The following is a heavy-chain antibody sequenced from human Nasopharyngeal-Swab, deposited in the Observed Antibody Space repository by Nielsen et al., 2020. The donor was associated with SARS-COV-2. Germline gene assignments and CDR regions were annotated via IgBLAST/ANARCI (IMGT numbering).Heavy chain of an antibody. Sequence: GESLKISCAASGFTFSSYSMNWVRQAPGKGLEWVSSISSGSSYIYYADSVKGRFTIPRDNAKNSLYLQMNSLRAEDTAVYYCARDLDGYYDSSGYYPHYYFDYWGQGTLVTVSS. CDR1: GFTFSSYS. D-gene: IGHD3-22*01. V-gene: IGHV3-21*01. CDR3: ARDLDGYYDSSGYYPHYYFDY. CDR2: ISSGSSYI. J-gene: IGHJ4*02.